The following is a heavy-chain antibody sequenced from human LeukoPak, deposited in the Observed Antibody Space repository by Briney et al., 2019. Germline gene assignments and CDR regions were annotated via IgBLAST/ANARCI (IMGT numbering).Heavy chain of an antibody. CDR1: GYTFTDYY. J-gene: IGHJ4*02. Sequence: GASVKVSCKASGYTFTDYYMHWVRQAPGQGLEWMGWISAYNGNTNYAQKLQGRVTMTTDTSTSTAYMELRSLRSDDTAVYYCASFSDHYGGYQTDYWGQGTLVTVSS. CDR3: ASFSDHYGGYQTDY. V-gene: IGHV1-18*04. CDR2: ISAYNGNT. D-gene: IGHD4/OR15-4a*01.